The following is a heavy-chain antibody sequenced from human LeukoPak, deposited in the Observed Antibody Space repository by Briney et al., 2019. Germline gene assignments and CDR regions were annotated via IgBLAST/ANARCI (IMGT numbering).Heavy chain of an antibody. D-gene: IGHD1-26*01. CDR3: ATDNAQWELPY. Sequence: SETLSLTCTVSGGSISSGGYYWSWIRQHPGKGLEWIGYIYYSGSTYYNPSLKSRVTISVDTSKNQFSLKLSSVTAADTAVYYCATDNAQWELPYWGQGTLVTVSS. J-gene: IGHJ4*02. V-gene: IGHV4-31*03. CDR2: IYYSGST. CDR1: GGSISSGGYY.